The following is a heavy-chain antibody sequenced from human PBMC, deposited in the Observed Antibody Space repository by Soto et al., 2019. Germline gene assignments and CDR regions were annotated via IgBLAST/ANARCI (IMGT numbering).Heavy chain of an antibody. CDR1: GDSVKTDNYF. Sequence: QVQLQESGPGLVKPSETLSLTCTVSGDSVKTDNYFWSWIRQPPGKGPEWIAYIHYDGNAFYNPSLNSRTSISIDTSRNQFSLKLTSVTAADTAVYFCAREVITADVSDAFDVWGQGTMVTVSS. D-gene: IGHD3-16*01. J-gene: IGHJ3*01. CDR3: AREVITADVSDAFDV. CDR2: IHYDGNA. V-gene: IGHV4-30-4*01.